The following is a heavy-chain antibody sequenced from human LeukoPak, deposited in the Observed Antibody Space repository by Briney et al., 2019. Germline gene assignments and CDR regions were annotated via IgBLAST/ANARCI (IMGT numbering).Heavy chain of an antibody. V-gene: IGHV1-3*01. CDR1: GYTFTSYA. CDR3: ARGETLYYDYVWGSYRNADFDY. Sequence: EASVKVSCKASGYTFTSYAMHWVRQAPGRRLEWMGWINAGNGNTKYSQKFQGRVTITRDTSASTAYMELSSLRSEDTAVYYCARGETLYYDYVWGSYRNADFDYWGQGTLVTVSS. CDR2: INAGNGNT. J-gene: IGHJ4*02. D-gene: IGHD3-16*02.